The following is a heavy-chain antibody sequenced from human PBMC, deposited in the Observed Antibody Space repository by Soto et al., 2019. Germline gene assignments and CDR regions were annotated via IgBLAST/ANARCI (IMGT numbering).Heavy chain of an antibody. CDR2: IHSSGSI. D-gene: IGHD3-22*01. CDR1: GGSISSDDYC. V-gene: IGHV4-30-4*01. Sequence: SETLSLTCTVSGGSISSDDYCWGWIRQAPGRGLEWIGYIHSSGSIYYNPSLKSRATMSIDTAGNQFSLKVSSVTVADTAVYYCARDLDGLHDDTSGPFPRPGWGQGTLVTVSS. CDR3: ARDLDGLHDDTSGPFPRPG. J-gene: IGHJ1*01.